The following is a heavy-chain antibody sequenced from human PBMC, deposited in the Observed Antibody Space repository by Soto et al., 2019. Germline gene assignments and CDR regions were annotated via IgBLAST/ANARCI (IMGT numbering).Heavy chain of an antibody. J-gene: IGHJ4*02. Sequence: GGSLRLSCAPSGFTFSSYDMHCVRQATGKVLEWVSAIGTAGDTYYPGSVKGRFTISRENAKNSLYLHMNSLRAEDTAVHYWARTPYSSCWPFGYCRQVHRVT. D-gene: IGHD6-19*01. V-gene: IGHV3-13*01. CDR1: GFTFSSYD. CDR2: IGTAGDT. CDR3: ARTPYSSCWPFGY.